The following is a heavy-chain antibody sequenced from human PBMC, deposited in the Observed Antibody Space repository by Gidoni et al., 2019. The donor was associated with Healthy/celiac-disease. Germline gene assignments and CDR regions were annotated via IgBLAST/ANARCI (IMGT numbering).Heavy chain of an antibody. Sequence: QVQLVESGGGVVQPGRSLRRSCAASGFTFSDYGMHWVRRAPGKGLEWVALRSYDGSEKYYADSVKCRFTISRDNSKNTLYVQMNSLRVEDTAVYYCAKGALASGYDGYYFEYWGQGTLVSVPS. CDR2: RSYDGSEK. V-gene: IGHV3-30*18. CDR3: AKGALASGYDGYYFEY. J-gene: IGHJ4*02. D-gene: IGHD5-12*01. CDR1: GFTFSDYG.